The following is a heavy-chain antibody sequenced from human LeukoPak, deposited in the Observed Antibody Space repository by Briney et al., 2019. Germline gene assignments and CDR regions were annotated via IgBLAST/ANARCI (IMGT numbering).Heavy chain of an antibody. V-gene: IGHV1-46*01. CDR2: INPSGSST. CDR1: GYSFTSYY. CDR3: ARTAQPAAIDYYYGMDV. Sequence: ASVKVSCKASGYSFTSYYMHWVRQAPGQGLEWMGIINPSGSSTSYAQKFQGRVTMTRDTSTSTVYMELSSLRSEDTAVYYCARTAQPAAIDYYYGMDVWGQGTTVTVSS. J-gene: IGHJ6*02. D-gene: IGHD2-2*02.